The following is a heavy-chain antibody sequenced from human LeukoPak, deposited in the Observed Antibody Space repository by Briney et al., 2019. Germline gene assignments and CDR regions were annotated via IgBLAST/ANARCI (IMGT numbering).Heavy chain of an antibody. V-gene: IGHV3-53*01. Sequence: GGSLRLSCAASGFTVISNYVSWVRQAPGKGLEWVSDIYSGGFTYYSDSVKGRFTISRDNSKNTLYLQMNSLRAEDTAVYYCAKTGNPATGDYWGQGTLVTVSS. CDR3: AKTGNPATGDY. D-gene: IGHD1-1*01. J-gene: IGHJ4*02. CDR1: GFTVISNY. CDR2: IYSGGFT.